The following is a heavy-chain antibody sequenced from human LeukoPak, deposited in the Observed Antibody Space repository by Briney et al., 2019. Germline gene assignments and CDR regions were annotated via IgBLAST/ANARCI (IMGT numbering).Heavy chain of an antibody. D-gene: IGHD2-15*01. Sequence: GASVKVSCKVSGYTLTELSMHWVRLAPGKGLEWMGGFDPEDGETIYAQKFQGRVTMTEDTSTDTAYMELSSLRSEDTAVYYCATDPTALGYCSGGSCYNNDYWGQGTLVTVSS. J-gene: IGHJ4*02. V-gene: IGHV1-24*01. CDR3: ATDPTALGYCSGGSCYNNDY. CDR1: GYTLTELS. CDR2: FDPEDGET.